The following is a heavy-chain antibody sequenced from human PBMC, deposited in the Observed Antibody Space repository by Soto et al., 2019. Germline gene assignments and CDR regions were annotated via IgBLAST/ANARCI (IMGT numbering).Heavy chain of an antibody. CDR1: GFTFSTYA. D-gene: IGHD2-15*01. CDR2: MSGSGGST. Sequence: GGSLRLSCAASGFTFSTYAMSWVRQAPGKGLEWVSAMSGSGGSTYYADSVKGRFTISRDNSNNTLYLQMNSLRAEDTAVYYCAKGPKDIVWYYSYMDVWGKGTTVTVSS. V-gene: IGHV3-23*01. CDR3: AKGPKDIVWYYSYMDV. J-gene: IGHJ6*03.